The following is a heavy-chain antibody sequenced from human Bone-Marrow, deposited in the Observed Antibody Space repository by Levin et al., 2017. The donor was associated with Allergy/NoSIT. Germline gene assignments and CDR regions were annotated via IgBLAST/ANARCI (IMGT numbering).Heavy chain of an antibody. Sequence: SETLSLTCGVSGYSISSGYYWGWIRQPPGKGLEWIGHIHHSGSTSYNSSLKSRVSISVDTSKNQFSLKLSSVTAADTAVYYCARIRGCTGGSCYAPDYWVQGILVTVSS. J-gene: IGHJ4*02. CDR1: GYSISSGYY. V-gene: IGHV4-38-2*01. D-gene: IGHD2-15*01. CDR2: IHHSGST. CDR3: ARIRGCTGGSCYAPDY.